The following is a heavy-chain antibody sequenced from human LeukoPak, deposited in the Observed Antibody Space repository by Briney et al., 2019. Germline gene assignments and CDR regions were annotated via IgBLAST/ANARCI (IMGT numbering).Heavy chain of an antibody. CDR1: GFTFSSHG. Sequence: GGSLRLSCAASGFTFSSHGMHWVRQAPGKGLGWVAVISYDGSLKYYADSVKGRFTISGDNSKNTLYLQMNSLRAEDTAVYFCAKDPSNLGPIDYWGQGTLVTVSS. CDR2: ISYDGSLK. CDR3: AKDPSNLGPIDY. J-gene: IGHJ4*02. V-gene: IGHV3-30*18. D-gene: IGHD7-27*01.